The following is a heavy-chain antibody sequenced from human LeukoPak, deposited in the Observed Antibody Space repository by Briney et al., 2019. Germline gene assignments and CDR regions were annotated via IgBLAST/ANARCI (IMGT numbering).Heavy chain of an antibody. CDR1: GYTFTSYY. CDR2: INPNSGGT. V-gene: IGHV1-2*04. J-gene: IGHJ4*02. CDR3: ARAGSWYGGYYFDY. D-gene: IGHD6-13*01. Sequence: VASVKVSCKASGYTFTSYYMHWVRQAPGQGLEWMGWINPNSGGTNYAQKFQGWVTMTRDTSISTAYMELSRLRSDDTAVYYCARAGSWYGGYYFDYWGQGTLVTVSS.